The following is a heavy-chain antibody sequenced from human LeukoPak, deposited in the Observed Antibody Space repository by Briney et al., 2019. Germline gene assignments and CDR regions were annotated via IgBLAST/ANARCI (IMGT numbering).Heavy chain of an antibody. J-gene: IGHJ6*04. V-gene: IGHV3-74*01. Sequence: GGSLRLSCAASGFTFNNYWMHWVRHAPGKGLVWVSRINSDGSTTTYADSVKGRFTISRDNAKNSLYLQMNSLRAEDTAVYYCAELGITMIGGVWGKGTTVTISS. CDR3: AELGITMIGGV. D-gene: IGHD3-10*02. CDR1: GFTFNNYW. CDR2: INSDGSTT.